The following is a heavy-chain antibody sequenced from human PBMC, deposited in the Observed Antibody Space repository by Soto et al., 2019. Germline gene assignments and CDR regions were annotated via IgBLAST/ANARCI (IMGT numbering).Heavy chain of an antibody. J-gene: IGHJ3*02. CDR3: ARLYSRAYDI. Sequence: EVQLLESGGGLVQPGGSLRLSCAASGFTFSSYAMTWVRQTPGQGLRWVSTVNAGGDNTYHADSVTGRFTISRGTSKNTLYLQMNSLGGEVTAIYHWARLYSRAYDIWGQGTMVTVSS. V-gene: IGHV3-23*01. CDR1: GFTFSSYA. D-gene: IGHD2-15*01. CDR2: VNAGGDNT.